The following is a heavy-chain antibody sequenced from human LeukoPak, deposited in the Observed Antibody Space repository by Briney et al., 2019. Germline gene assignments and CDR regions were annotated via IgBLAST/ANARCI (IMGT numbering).Heavy chain of an antibody. Sequence: SETLSLTCTVSGGSISSYYWSWIRQPPGKGLEWIGYIYYSGSTNYNPSLKSRVTISVDTSKNQFSLKLSSVTAADTAVYYCARSRNEPGRVYFDYWGQGTLVTVSS. CDR3: ARSRNEPGRVYFDY. V-gene: IGHV4-59*01. CDR2: IYYSGST. J-gene: IGHJ4*02. CDR1: GGSISSYY. D-gene: IGHD1-14*01.